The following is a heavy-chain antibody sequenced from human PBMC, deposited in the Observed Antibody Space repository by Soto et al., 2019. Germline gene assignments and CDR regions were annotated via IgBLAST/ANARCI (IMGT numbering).Heavy chain of an antibody. D-gene: IGHD6-13*01. Sequence: QVQLVESGGGLDKRGGSLRLSCAASGFTFSDYYMRWIRQAPGKGLEWVSYISSSGSTMYYADSVQGRFTISRDNAKNSLYLQMNSLRAEDTAVYYCARDKYSSTSGTTLDYWGQGTLVTVSS. CDR1: GFTFSDYY. V-gene: IGHV3-11*01. CDR2: ISSSGSTM. CDR3: ARDKYSSTSGTTLDY. J-gene: IGHJ4*02.